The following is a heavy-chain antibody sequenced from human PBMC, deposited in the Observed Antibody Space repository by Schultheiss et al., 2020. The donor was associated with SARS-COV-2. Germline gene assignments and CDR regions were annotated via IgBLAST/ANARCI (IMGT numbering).Heavy chain of an antibody. V-gene: IGHV3-30*03. CDR2: ISYDGSNK. D-gene: IGHD3-3*01. CDR1: GFTFSSYS. Sequence: GGSLRLSCAASGFTFSSYSMNWVRQAPGKGLEWVAVISYDGSNKYYADSVKGRFTISRDNAKNSLYLQMNSLRAEDTAVYYCARVHLHYDFWSGDDAFVIWGQWTMVTVSS. J-gene: IGHJ3*02. CDR3: ARVHLHYDFWSGDDAFVI.